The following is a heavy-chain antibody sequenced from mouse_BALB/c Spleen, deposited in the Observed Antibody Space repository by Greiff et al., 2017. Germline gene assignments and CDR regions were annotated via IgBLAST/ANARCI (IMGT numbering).Heavy chain of an antibody. J-gene: IGHJ4*01. CDR3: ARSDYYGKPYAMDY. Sequence: QVQLQQPGAELVKPGTSVKLSCKASGYNFTSYWINWVKLRPGQGLEWIGDIYPGSGSTNYNEKFKSKATLTVDASSSTAYMQLSSLASEDSALYYCARSDYYGKPYAMDYWGQGTSVTVSS. V-gene: IGHV1-55*01. CDR2: IYPGSGST. D-gene: IGHD2-1*01. CDR1: GYNFTSYW.